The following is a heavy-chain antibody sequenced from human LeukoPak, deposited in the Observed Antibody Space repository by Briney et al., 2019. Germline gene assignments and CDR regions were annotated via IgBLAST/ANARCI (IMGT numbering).Heavy chain of an antibody. Sequence: PSETLSLTCVVSGGSLSGYLWSWIRQPPGRGVGWVGQIYHSVSTNYNPPLPSRGTISLDTSKNQFSLKLTSVTAADTAMYFCARGRTGYHLLPTKKNYSYYYVDVWGKGTTVTVSS. V-gene: IGHV4-34*01. CDR1: GGSLSGYL. CDR2: IYHSVST. D-gene: IGHD1-1*01. CDR3: ARGRTGYHLLPTKKNYSYYYVDV. J-gene: IGHJ6*03.